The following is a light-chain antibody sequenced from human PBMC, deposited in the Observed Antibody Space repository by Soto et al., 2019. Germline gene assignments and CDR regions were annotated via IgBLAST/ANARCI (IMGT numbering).Light chain of an antibody. J-gene: IGKJ1*01. CDR1: QDIRNY. Sequence: IQLTQSPSSLSASVGDRVTVTCRASQDIRNYLAWYQQKPGKAPNLLIYAASSLQSGVPSRFSGSGSGTDFTLTISSLQPEDFATYYCQQSYNTPRTFGQGTKVDIK. CDR3: QQSYNTPRT. V-gene: IGKV1-39*01. CDR2: AAS.